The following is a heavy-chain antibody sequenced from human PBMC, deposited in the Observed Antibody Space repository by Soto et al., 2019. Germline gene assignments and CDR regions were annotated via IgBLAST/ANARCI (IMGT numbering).Heavy chain of an antibody. Sequence: SGGSLRFSCEASGFSFSDDWMHWVRQAPGKGLVWVSSVSSVGSTTDYADSVKGRFTISRDNAKNTLYLQMNSLGAEDTAVYYCVRGKYSGSYFFDYWGQGTLVTVSS. CDR3: VRGKYSGSYFFDY. J-gene: IGHJ4*01. V-gene: IGHV3-74*01. CDR2: VSSVGSTT. CDR1: GFSFSDDW. D-gene: IGHD1-26*01.